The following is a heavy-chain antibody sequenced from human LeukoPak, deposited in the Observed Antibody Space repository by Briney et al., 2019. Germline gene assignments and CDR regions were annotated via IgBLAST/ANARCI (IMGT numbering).Heavy chain of an antibody. CDR3: AKDDYYDTSGYRD. D-gene: IGHD3-22*01. Sequence: GGSLRLSCAASGFTFSDYWMHWVRQAPGKGLVWVSRISSDGSRVTYADSVKGRFTISRDNSKNTLYLQMNSLRAEDTAVYYCAKDDYYDTSGYRDWGQGTLVTVSS. J-gene: IGHJ4*02. CDR2: ISSDGSRV. V-gene: IGHV3-74*01. CDR1: GFTFSDYW.